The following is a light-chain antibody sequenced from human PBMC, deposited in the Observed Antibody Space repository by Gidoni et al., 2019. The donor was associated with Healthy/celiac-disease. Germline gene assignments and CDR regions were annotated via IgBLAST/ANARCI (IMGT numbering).Light chain of an antibody. CDR2: GAS. CDR3: QQYNNWPVWT. V-gene: IGKV3-15*01. Sequence: QKPGQAPRLLIYGASTRATGIPARFSGRGSGTEFTLTISSLQSADFAVYYCQQYNNWPVWTFGQGTKVEIK. J-gene: IGKJ1*01.